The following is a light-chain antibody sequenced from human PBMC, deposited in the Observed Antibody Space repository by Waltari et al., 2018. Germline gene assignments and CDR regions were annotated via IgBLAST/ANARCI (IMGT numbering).Light chain of an antibody. J-gene: IGLJ2*01. CDR2: DVS. CDR1: RIDMGYDRF. V-gene: IGLV2-14*03. Sequence: SVLTQPASVSGSPGQSITLSCTGTRIDMGYDRFCSWYQQHHGKAPKLVIFDVSRWPSGVSHRFSGSKSGNTASLTISGLQAEDEAAYYCASYTSANTVLFGGGTKVTVL. CDR3: ASYTSANTVL.